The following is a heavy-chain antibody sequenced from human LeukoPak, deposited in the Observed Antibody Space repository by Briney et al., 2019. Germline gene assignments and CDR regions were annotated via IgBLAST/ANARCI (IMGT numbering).Heavy chain of an antibody. Sequence: SETLSLTCTVSGGSISDFYWSWIRQSPGKGLEWIGYAYYSGSTNYNPSLKSRVTISVDVSKRQFSLKLTSMTAADTAVYYCARSGTGGDAFDIWGQGTMVTVSS. V-gene: IGHV4-59*08. D-gene: IGHD7-27*01. CDR2: AYYSGST. CDR1: GGSISDFY. J-gene: IGHJ3*02. CDR3: ARSGTGGDAFDI.